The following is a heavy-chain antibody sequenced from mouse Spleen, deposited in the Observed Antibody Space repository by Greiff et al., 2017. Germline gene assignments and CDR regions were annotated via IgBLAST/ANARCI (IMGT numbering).Heavy chain of an antibody. CDR3: ARSYYGNYYAMDY. CDR1: GYTFTSYW. Sequence: VQLQQPGAELVMPGASVKLSCKASGYTFTSYWMHWVKQRPGQGLEWIGEIDPSDSYTNYNQKFKGKATLTVDKSSSTAYMQLSSLTSEDSAGYYCARSYYGNYYAMDYWGQGTSVTVSS. V-gene: IGHV1-69*01. CDR2: IDPSDSYT. D-gene: IGHD2-10*01. J-gene: IGHJ4*01.